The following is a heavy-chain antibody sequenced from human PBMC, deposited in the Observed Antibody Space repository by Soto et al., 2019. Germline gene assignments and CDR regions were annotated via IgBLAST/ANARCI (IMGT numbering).Heavy chain of an antibody. CDR2: IYPGDSDT. J-gene: IGHJ3*02. Sequence: GESLKISCKGSGYSFTSYWIGWVRQMPGKGLEWMGIIYPGDSDTRYSPSFQGQVTISADKSISTAYLQWSSLKASDTAMYYCARLPPGIAARPIWEDDAFDIWGQGTMVTVSS. CDR1: GYSFTSYW. V-gene: IGHV5-51*01. D-gene: IGHD6-6*01. CDR3: ARLPPGIAARPIWEDDAFDI.